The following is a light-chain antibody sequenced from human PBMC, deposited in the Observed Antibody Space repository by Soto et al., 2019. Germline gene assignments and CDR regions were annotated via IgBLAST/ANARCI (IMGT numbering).Light chain of an antibody. V-gene: IGLV2-8*01. CDR2: EVT. J-gene: IGLJ2*01. CDR3: VSYAGSNNLI. Sequence: QSALTQPPSASGSPGQSVTISCTGTSSDVGGDDYVSWYQQHPGKAPKLMIYEVTKRPSGVPDRFSGSNSGNTASLTVSGLQAGDEAIYYCVSYAGSNNLIFGGGTKLTVL. CDR1: SSDVGGDDY.